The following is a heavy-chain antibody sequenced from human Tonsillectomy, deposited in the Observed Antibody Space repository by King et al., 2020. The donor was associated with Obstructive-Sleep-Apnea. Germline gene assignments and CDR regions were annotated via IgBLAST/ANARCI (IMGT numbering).Heavy chain of an antibody. J-gene: IGHJ2*01. CDR2: ISYSGST. CDR3: ARGGDLRSYWYFDL. D-gene: IGHD3-10*01. CDR1: GGSMSSGSHY. V-gene: IGHV4-31*11. Sequence: VQLQESGPGLVKPSQTLSLTCAVSGGSMSSGSHYWSWIRQHPGKGLEWIGSISYSGSTNYNPSLKSRPSISIDTSENHFSLNLTSVSAADTAVYHCARGGDLRSYWYFDLWGRGTLVTVSS.